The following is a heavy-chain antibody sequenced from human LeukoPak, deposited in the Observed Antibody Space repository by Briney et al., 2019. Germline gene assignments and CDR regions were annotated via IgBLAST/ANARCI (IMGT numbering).Heavy chain of an antibody. Sequence: PGGSLRLSCAASGFTFSSYGMHWVRQAPGKGLEWVAFIRYDGSNKYYADSVKGRFTISRDNSKNTLYLQMNSLRAEDTAVYFCARDSWSYDSGSYAATPWGQGTLVTVSS. J-gene: IGHJ5*02. D-gene: IGHD3-10*01. CDR3: ARDSWSYDSGSYAATP. CDR2: IRYDGSNK. CDR1: GFTFSSYG. V-gene: IGHV3-30*02.